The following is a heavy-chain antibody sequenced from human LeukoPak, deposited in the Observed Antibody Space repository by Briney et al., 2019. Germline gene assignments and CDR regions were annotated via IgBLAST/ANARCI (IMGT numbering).Heavy chain of an antibody. J-gene: IGHJ6*03. CDR1: GFTFSSYA. CDR3: ARDKLRGSAGNYYSMDV. D-gene: IGHD1-26*01. V-gene: IGHV3-30*04. Sequence: GRSLRLSCAASGFTFSSYAMHWVRQAPGKGLEWVAVISYDGSNKYYADSVKARFTISRDNSKNTLYLQMNSLSADDTAVYYCARDKLRGSAGNYYSMDVWGKGTTVTVSS. CDR2: ISYDGSNK.